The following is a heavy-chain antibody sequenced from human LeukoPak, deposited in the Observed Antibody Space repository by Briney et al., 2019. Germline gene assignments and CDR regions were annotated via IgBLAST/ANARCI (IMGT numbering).Heavy chain of an antibody. D-gene: IGHD6-19*01. CDR3: ARIRRGWSQNWDY. CDR2: IKQDGSEK. Sequence: GGSLRLSCAASGFTWSRYWMSWVRQAPGKGLEWVANIKQDGSEKYYVDSVKGRLTISRDNAKNSLYLQMNSLRAEDTAVYYCARIRRGWSQNWDYWGQGTLVTVSS. V-gene: IGHV3-7*01. J-gene: IGHJ4*02. CDR1: GFTWSRYW.